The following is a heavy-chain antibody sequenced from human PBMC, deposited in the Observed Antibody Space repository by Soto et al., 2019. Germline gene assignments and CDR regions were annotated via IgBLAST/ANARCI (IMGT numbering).Heavy chain of an antibody. CDR2: INPNRGAT. V-gene: IGHV1-2*02. Sequence: QVQLVQSGAEAKKPGASVKVSCQASGYTFTGYYMHWVRQAPGQGLEWMGWINPNRGATKFAQKFQGRVTMTRDTSSSTVYMELSRLRSDDTAVYYCAREGSGYCAFDICGQGTLVSVSS. J-gene: IGHJ3*02. D-gene: IGHD3-3*01. CDR1: GYTFTGYY. CDR3: AREGSGYCAFDI.